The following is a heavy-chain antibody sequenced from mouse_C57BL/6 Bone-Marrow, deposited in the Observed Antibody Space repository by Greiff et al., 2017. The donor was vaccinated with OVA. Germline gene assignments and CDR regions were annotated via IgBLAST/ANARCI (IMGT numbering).Heavy chain of an antibody. Sequence: EVHLVESGGGLVQPGGSLKLSCAASGFTFSDYGMAWVRQAPRKGPEWVAFISNLAYSIYYADTVTGRFTISRENAKNTLYLEMSSLRSEDTAMYYCARLLIYDGYGFAYWGQGTLVTVSA. CDR1: GFTFSDYG. CDR2: ISNLAYSI. V-gene: IGHV5-15*01. CDR3: ARLLIYDGYGFAY. J-gene: IGHJ3*01. D-gene: IGHD2-3*01.